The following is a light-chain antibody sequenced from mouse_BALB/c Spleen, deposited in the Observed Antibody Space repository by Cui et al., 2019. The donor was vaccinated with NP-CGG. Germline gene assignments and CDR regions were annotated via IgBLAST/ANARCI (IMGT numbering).Light chain of an antibody. CDR3: ALWYSNHWV. CDR2: GTN. CDR1: TGAVTTSNY. J-gene: IGLJ1*01. V-gene: IGLV1*01. Sequence: QAVVIQESAHTTSPGEKVTPTCRSSTGAVTTSNYANWVQEKPDHFFTGLIGGTNNRAPGVPARFSGSLIGDKAALTITGAQTEDEAIYFCALWYSNHWVFGGGTKLTVL.